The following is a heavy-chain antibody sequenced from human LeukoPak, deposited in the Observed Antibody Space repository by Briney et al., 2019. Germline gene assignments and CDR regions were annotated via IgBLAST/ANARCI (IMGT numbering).Heavy chain of an antibody. CDR3: ARERIVGATDWFDP. J-gene: IGHJ5*02. D-gene: IGHD1-26*01. CDR1: GGSISSGSDY. CDR2: IYFRGST. Sequence: SETLSLTCTVSGGSISSGSDYWSWIRQPAGKGLEWIGRIYFRGSTNYNPSLKSRVTISIDTSKNQFSLKLSSVTAADTAVYYCARERIVGATDWFDPWGQGTLVTVSS. V-gene: IGHV4-61*02.